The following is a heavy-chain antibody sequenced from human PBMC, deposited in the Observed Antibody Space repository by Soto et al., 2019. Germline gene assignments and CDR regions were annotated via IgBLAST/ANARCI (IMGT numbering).Heavy chain of an antibody. CDR3: ARAIAVAGYYYGMDV. D-gene: IGHD6-19*01. CDR1: GFTFSSYG. CDR2: IWYDGSNK. V-gene: IGHV3-33*01. Sequence: PGGSLRLSCAASGFTFSSYGMHWVRQAPGKGLEWVAVIWYDGSNKYYADSVKGRFTISRDNSKNTLYLQMNSLRAEDTAVYYCARAIAVAGYYYGMDVWGQGTTVTVSS. J-gene: IGHJ6*02.